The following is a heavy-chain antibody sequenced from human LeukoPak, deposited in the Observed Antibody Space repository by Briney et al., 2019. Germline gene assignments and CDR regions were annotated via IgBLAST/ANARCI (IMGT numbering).Heavy chain of an antibody. CDR3: ARDEAFDI. V-gene: IGHV3-64*01. CDR1: GFTLSSYA. Sequence: GGSLRLSCAASGFTLSSYAMHWVRQAPGKGLEYVSAISSNGGSTYYANSVKGRFTISRDNSKNTLYLQMGSLRAEDMAVYYCARDEAFDIWGQGTMVTVSS. J-gene: IGHJ3*02. CDR2: ISSNGGST.